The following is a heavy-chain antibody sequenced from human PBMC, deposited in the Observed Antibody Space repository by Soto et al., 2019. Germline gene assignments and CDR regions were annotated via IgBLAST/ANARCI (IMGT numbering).Heavy chain of an antibody. CDR1: GFTFSSYW. V-gene: IGHV3-7*03. Sequence: GGSLRLSCAASGFTFSSYWMSWVRQAPGKGLEWVANIKQDGSEKYYVDSVKGRFTISRDNAKNSLYLQMNSLRAEDTAVYYCARDVPGQWPVRGAVSGMDVWGQGTTVTVSS. D-gene: IGHD6-19*01. CDR2: IKQDGSEK. CDR3: ARDVPGQWPVRGAVSGMDV. J-gene: IGHJ6*02.